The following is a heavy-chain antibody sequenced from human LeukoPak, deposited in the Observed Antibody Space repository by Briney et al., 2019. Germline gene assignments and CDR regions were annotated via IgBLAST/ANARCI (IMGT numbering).Heavy chain of an antibody. CDR3: ARGIPQLQPTPYYFDY. CDR2: IYPGDSDT. Sequence: GESLKISCKGSGYSFTSYWIGWVRQMPGKGLEWMGIIYPGDSDTRYSPSFQGQVTISADKSISTAYLQWSSLTASDTAMYYCARGIPQLQPTPYYFDYWGQGTLVTVSS. J-gene: IGHJ4*02. D-gene: IGHD5-18*01. CDR1: GYSFTSYW. V-gene: IGHV5-51*01.